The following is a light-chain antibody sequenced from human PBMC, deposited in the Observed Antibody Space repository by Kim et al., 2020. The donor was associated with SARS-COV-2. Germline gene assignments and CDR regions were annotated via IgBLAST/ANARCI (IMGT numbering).Light chain of an antibody. CDR1: QSVSSN. CDR3: QQYDIWPLT. V-gene: IGKV3-15*01. Sequence: SLAPGERATLSCRASQSVSSNVAWYQQKPGQAPRLLIYAASTRATGIPARFSGSGSGTEFTLTISSLQSEDFAVYYCQQYDIWPLTFGGGTKLEI. J-gene: IGKJ4*01. CDR2: AAS.